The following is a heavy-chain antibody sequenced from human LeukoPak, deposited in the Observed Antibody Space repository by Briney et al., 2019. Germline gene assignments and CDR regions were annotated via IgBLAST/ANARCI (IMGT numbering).Heavy chain of an antibody. J-gene: IGHJ6*03. Sequence: GGSLRLSCAASGFTFSSYWMTWVRQAPGKGLAWVANINQDGSGKYYVDSVKGRFTISRDNAKNSLYLQMNSLRAEDTAVYYCARDHYYGSGSMDVWGKGTTVTVSS. D-gene: IGHD3-10*01. CDR3: ARDHYYGSGSMDV. V-gene: IGHV3-7*01. CDR1: GFTFSSYW. CDR2: INQDGSGK.